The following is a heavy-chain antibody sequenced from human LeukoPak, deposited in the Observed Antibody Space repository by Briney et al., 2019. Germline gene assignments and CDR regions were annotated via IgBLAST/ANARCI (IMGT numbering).Heavy chain of an antibody. J-gene: IGHJ4*02. D-gene: IGHD1-7*01. V-gene: IGHV3-74*01. Sequence: PGGSLRLSCAASGFTFSSYWMHWVRQGPGKRLVWVSYISGDGSRTTYADSVKGRFTISRDNAKNTLDLQMNSLRAEDTAVYYCARGGWGTAIDYWAQGTLVTVSS. CDR2: ISGDGSRT. CDR1: GFTFSSYW. CDR3: ARGGWGTAIDY.